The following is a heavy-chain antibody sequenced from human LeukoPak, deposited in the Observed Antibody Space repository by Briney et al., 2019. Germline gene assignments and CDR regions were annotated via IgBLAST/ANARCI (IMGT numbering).Heavy chain of an antibody. Sequence: GASVKVSCKASGYTFTSYYMHWVRQAPGQGLEWMGIINPSGGSTSYAQKFQGRVTMTRDTSTSTVYMELSSLRSEDTAVYYCARGYIVLMVYAGSYFQHWGQGTLVTVSS. CDR3: ARGYIVLMVYAGSYFQH. J-gene: IGHJ1*01. CDR2: INPSGGST. V-gene: IGHV1-46*01. D-gene: IGHD2-8*01. CDR1: GYTFTSYY.